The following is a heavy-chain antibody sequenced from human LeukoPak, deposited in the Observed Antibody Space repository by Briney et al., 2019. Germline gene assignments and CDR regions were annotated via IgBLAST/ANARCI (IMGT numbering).Heavy chain of an antibody. J-gene: IGHJ3*02. Sequence: GGSLRLSCAASGFTFSDSAVHWVRRASGKGLEWVGRIRSKAKSYATAYAASVKGRFTISRDDSETTAYLQMNSLKTEDTAVYYCTHYYGGSGYYGAFDSWGQGTMVTVSS. D-gene: IGHD3-22*01. CDR1: GFTFSDSA. CDR2: IRSKAKSYAT. V-gene: IGHV3-73*01. CDR3: THYYGGSGYYGAFDS.